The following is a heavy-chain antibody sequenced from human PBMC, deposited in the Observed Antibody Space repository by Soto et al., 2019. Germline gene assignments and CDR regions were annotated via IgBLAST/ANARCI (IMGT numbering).Heavy chain of an antibody. D-gene: IGHD3-22*01. J-gene: IGHJ4*02. CDR2: IYHSGST. V-gene: IGHV4-30-2*01. CDR3: ARGGVDYYDSSGYYFSPYYFDY. CDR1: GGSISRCGYS. Sequence: PSETLSLTCAVSGGSISRCGYSWSLIRQPPGKGQEWIGYIYHSGSTYYNPSLKSRVTISVDRSKNQFSLKLSSVTAADTAVYYCARGGVDYYDSSGYYFSPYYFDYWGQGTLVTVSS.